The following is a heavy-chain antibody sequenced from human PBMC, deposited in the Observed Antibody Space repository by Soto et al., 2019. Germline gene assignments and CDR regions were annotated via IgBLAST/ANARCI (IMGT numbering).Heavy chain of an antibody. CDR3: ARVYNWNPSGAFDI. CDR2: IIPIVGTA. D-gene: IGHD1-20*01. Sequence: QVQLVQSVAEVKKPGSSVKVSCKASGGTFSSYAISWVRQAPGQGLEWMGGIIPIVGTANYAHKFQGRVTITADESTSTAYMELSSLRSEDTAVYYCARVYNWNPSGAFDIWGQGTMVTFSS. V-gene: IGHV1-69*01. J-gene: IGHJ3*02. CDR1: GGTFSSYA.